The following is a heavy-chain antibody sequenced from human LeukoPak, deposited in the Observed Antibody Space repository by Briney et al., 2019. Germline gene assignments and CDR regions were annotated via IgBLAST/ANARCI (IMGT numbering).Heavy chain of an antibody. CDR2: IYSGGST. V-gene: IGHV3-66*01. D-gene: IGHD6-19*01. J-gene: IGHJ5*02. CDR3: ARGTAVERYNWFDP. Sequence: GGSLRLSCAASGFTVSSNYMSWVRQAPGKGLERVSVIYSGGSTYYADSVKGRFTISRDNSKNTLYLQMNSLRAEDTAVYYCARGTAVERYNWFDPWGQGTLVTVSS. CDR1: GFTVSSNY.